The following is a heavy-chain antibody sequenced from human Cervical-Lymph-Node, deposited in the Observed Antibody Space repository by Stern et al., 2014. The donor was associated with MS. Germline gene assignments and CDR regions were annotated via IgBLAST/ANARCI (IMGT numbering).Heavy chain of an antibody. J-gene: IGHJ4*02. D-gene: IGHD7-27*01. CDR2: INPISGGT. Sequence: VQLVESGAEVKTPGASVKVSCKASGYTFTAYYMHWVRQAPGQEPEWMGWINPISGGTAYAQKFQGRVTMTRDTSISTAYMELSRLRSDDTAVYYCARWANWGNWWDYWGQGTLVTVSS. V-gene: IGHV1-2*02. CDR3: ARWANWGNWWDY. CDR1: GYTFTAYY.